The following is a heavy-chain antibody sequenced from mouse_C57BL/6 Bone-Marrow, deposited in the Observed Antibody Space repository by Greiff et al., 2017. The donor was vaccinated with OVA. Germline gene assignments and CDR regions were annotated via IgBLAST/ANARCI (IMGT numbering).Heavy chain of an antibody. CDR2: IHPNSGST. CDR3: ARGGSSSYFAY. J-gene: IGHJ3*01. V-gene: IGHV1-64*01. Sequence: VQLQQSGAELVKPGASVKLSCKASGYTFTSYWMHWVKQRPGQGLEWIGMIHPNSGSTNYNEKFKSKATLTVDKSSSTAYMQLSSLTSEDSAVYYCARGGSSSYFAYWGQGTLVTVSA. D-gene: IGHD1-1*01. CDR1: GYTFTSYW.